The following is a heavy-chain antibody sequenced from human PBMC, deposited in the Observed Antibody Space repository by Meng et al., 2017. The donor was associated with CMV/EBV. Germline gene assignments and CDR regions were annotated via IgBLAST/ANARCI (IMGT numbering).Heavy chain of an antibody. CDR2: IYYSGST. Sequence: QLRLTESGPGLLKPSQTLSLTCTASVGSISSGDYYWSWIRQPPGKGLEWIGYIYYSGSTYYNPSLKSRVTISVDTSKNQFSLKLSSVTAADTAVYYCARTGEYPTFDYWGQGTLVTVSS. CDR3: ARTGEYPTFDY. V-gene: IGHV4-30-4*08. D-gene: IGHD2/OR15-2a*01. CDR1: VGSISSGDYY. J-gene: IGHJ4*02.